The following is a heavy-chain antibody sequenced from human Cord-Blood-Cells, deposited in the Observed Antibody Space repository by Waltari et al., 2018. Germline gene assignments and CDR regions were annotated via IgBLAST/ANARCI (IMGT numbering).Heavy chain of an antibody. CDR3: AKDVGATFAFDI. V-gene: IGHV3-9*01. CDR1: GFTFDDYA. D-gene: IGHD1-26*01. CDR2: VRWNSGSI. J-gene: IGHJ3*02. Sequence: EVQLVESGGGLVQPGRSLRLSCAASGFTFDDYAMHWVRQAPGKGREWVSGVRWNSGSIGYADSVKGRFTISRDNAKNSLYLQMNSPRAEDTALYYCAKDVGATFAFDIWGQGTMVTVSS.